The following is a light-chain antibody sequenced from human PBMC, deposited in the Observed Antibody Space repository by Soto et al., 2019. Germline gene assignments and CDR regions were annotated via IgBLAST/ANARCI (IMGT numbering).Light chain of an antibody. CDR2: SNT. CDR1: SSNIGSNT. CDR3: AAWDDSLNGLV. V-gene: IGLV1-44*01. Sequence: QSVLTQPPSASGTPGQRITISCSGGSSNIGSNTVNWYQQLPGTAPKLLIYSNTQRPSGVPDRFSGSKSGTSASLAISGLQSEDEADYYCAAWDDSLNGLVFGGGTKLTVL. J-gene: IGLJ2*01.